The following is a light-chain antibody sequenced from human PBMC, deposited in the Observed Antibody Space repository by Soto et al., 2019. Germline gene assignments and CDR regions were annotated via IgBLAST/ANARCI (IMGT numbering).Light chain of an antibody. V-gene: IGKV3-11*01. Sequence: EIVLTQSPDTLSLSPGERATLSCRASQSVSNYLIWYQQKPGQAPRLLIYDTFNRATGIPARFSGSGSGTDFTLTISSLVPEDFAVYYCQQPAQWPITFGGGTKVEIK. CDR1: QSVSNY. CDR3: QQPAQWPIT. CDR2: DTF. J-gene: IGKJ4*01.